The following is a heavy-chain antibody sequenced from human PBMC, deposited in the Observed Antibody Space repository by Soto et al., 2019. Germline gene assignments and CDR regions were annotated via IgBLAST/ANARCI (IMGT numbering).Heavy chain of an antibody. Sequence: SVKVSCKASGGTFSSYAISWVRQAPGQGLEWMGGIIPIFGTANYAQKFQGRVTITADESTSTAYMELSSLRSEDTAVYYCATGRSGSATYYYYGMDVWGQGTTVTVSS. CDR2: IIPIFGTA. CDR3: ATGRSGSATYYYYGMDV. CDR1: GGTFSSYA. D-gene: IGHD3-10*01. J-gene: IGHJ6*02. V-gene: IGHV1-69*13.